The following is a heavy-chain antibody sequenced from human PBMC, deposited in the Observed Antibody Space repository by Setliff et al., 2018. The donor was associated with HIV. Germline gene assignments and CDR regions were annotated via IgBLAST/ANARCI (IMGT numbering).Heavy chain of an antibody. CDR1: DASMSSGDYY. D-gene: IGHD3-10*01. CDR3: AREVNIPVRGITDDAFDI. V-gene: IGHV4-30-4*08. CDR2: IYYSGNS. J-gene: IGHJ3*02. Sequence: SETLSLTCTVSDASMSSGDYYWSWIRQPPGKGLEWIGYIYYSGNSYYNPSLKSRVTLSVDTSKNQFSLKVNSVTAADTAVYYCAREVNIPVRGITDDAFDIWGQGAMVTVS.